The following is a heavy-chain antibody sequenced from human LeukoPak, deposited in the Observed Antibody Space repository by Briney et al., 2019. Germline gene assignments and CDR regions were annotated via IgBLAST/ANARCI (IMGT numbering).Heavy chain of an antibody. J-gene: IGHJ6*04. CDR1: GFTFSNHG. V-gene: IGHV3-33*01. Sequence: GGSLRLSCAASGFTFSNHGIHWVRQAPGKGLEWVSAIWYDGSKRCYADSVKGRFIISRDDSKNTVYLQMNSLRADDTAVYYCARGPQHSMDVWGKGTTVTVSS. CDR2: IWYDGSKR. CDR3: ARGPQHSMDV. D-gene: IGHD5-18*01.